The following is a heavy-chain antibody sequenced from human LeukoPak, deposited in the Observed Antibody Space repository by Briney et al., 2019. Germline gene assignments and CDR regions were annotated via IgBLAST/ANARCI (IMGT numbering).Heavy chain of an antibody. Sequence: SVKVSCKASGGTFSSYAISWVRQAPGQGLEWMGGIIPIFGTANYAQKFQGRVTITTDESRSPAYMDLSSLRSEDTAVYYCASRFPAAGAFDIWGQGTMVTVSS. CDR3: ASRFPAAGAFDI. D-gene: IGHD3-3*01. CDR1: GGTFSSYA. CDR2: IIPIFGTA. V-gene: IGHV1-69*05. J-gene: IGHJ3*02.